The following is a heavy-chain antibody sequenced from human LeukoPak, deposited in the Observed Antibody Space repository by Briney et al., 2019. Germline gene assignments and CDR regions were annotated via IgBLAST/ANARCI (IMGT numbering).Heavy chain of an antibody. J-gene: IGHJ4*02. Sequence: QTGGSLRLSCVASGFPFSSYWMTWVRQAPGKGLEWVANIKQDGSKKSYVDSVKGRFTISRDNSKNTLYLQMNSLRAEDTAVYYCAKDPRGYSYGSFDYWGQGTLVTVSS. D-gene: IGHD5-18*01. CDR1: GFPFSSYW. CDR3: AKDPRGYSYGSFDY. V-gene: IGHV3-7*03. CDR2: IKQDGSKK.